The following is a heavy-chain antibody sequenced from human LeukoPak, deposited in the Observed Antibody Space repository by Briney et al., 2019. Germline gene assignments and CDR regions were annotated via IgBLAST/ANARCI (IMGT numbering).Heavy chain of an antibody. CDR3: AREGSTIRGIDY. D-gene: IGHD2/OR15-2a*01. J-gene: IGHJ4*02. CDR1: SGSISSYY. Sequence: SETLSLTCTVSSGSISSYYWSWIRQPPGKGLEWIGYIYYSGSTNYNPSLKSRVTISVDTSKNQFSLKLSSVTAADTAVYYCAREGSTIRGIDYWGQGTLVTVSS. V-gene: IGHV4-59*01. CDR2: IYYSGST.